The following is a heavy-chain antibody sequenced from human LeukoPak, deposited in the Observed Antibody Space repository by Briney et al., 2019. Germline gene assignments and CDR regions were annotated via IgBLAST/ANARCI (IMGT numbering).Heavy chain of an antibody. D-gene: IGHD5-12*01. CDR3: ARATGYSGYDSPKL. V-gene: IGHV3-33*01. CDR1: GFTFSSYG. Sequence: GGSLRLSCAASGFTFSSYGMHWVRQAPGKGLEWVAAIWYDGSNKYYADSVKGRFTISRDSSKNTLYLQMNSLRAGDTAVYYCARATGYSGYDSPKLWGQGTMVTVSS. J-gene: IGHJ3*01. CDR2: IWYDGSNK.